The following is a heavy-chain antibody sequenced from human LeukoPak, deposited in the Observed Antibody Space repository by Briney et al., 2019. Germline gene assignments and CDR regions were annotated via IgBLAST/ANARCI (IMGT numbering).Heavy chain of an antibody. CDR2: IHYSGST. CDR3: ARVTGYRIEDYFDY. Sequence: SETLSLTCTVSGFSISRGFYWGWIRQPPGKGLEWIGNIHYSGSTNYNPSLKSRVTISVETSKNEFSLKLRSVTAADTAVYYCARVTGYRIEDYFDYWGQGTLVTVSS. J-gene: IGHJ4*02. CDR1: GFSISRGFY. V-gene: IGHV4-38-2*02. D-gene: IGHD6-13*01.